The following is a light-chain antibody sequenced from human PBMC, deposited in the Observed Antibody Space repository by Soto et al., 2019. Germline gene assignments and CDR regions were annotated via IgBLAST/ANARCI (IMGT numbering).Light chain of an antibody. Sequence: QSALTQPASVSGSPGESITISCTGTRSDVGGYKYVSWYQQHPGKAPKLMIYDVESRPPGVSNRFSGSKSGNTASLTISGLQAEDEAEYYCSSYTSSNSVIFGGGTKLTVL. CDR1: RSDVGGYKY. CDR3: SSYTSSNSVI. V-gene: IGLV2-14*01. J-gene: IGLJ2*01. CDR2: DVE.